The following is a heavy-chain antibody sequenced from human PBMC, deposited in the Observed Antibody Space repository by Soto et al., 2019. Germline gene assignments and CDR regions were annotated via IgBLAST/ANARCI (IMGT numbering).Heavy chain of an antibody. CDR2: IYHSGST. V-gene: IGHV4-4*02. CDR1: GGSISSSNW. D-gene: IGHD3-3*01. Sequence: SEIRCLTCAVSGGSISSSNWWGWVRQPPGKGLEWIGEIYHSGSTNYNPSLKSRVTISVDKSKNQFSLKLSSVTAADTAVYYCARRRFLEWLLSPPFFDYWGQGTLVTVSS. CDR3: ARRRFLEWLLSPPFFDY. J-gene: IGHJ4*02.